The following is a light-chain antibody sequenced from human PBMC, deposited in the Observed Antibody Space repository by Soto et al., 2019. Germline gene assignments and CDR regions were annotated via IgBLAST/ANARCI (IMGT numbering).Light chain of an antibody. CDR2: DAS. J-gene: IGKJ3*01. CDR1: QTIGNY. Sequence: EIVLTQSPATLSLSAGERATLSCRASQTIGNYLAWYQQKPGQPPRLLMYDASNRATGIPARFSGSGSERDFTLTITRLEPEDFAVYYCQQRSNWPRTFGPGTKVDIK. CDR3: QQRSNWPRT. V-gene: IGKV3-11*02.